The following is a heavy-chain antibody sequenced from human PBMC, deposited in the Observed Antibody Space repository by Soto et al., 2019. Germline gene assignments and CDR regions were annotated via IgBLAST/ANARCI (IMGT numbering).Heavy chain of an antibody. CDR3: ARDAALSGDFDY. CDR1: GFTFSNYA. CDR2: ISYDGSNK. J-gene: IGHJ4*02. Sequence: QVQLVESGGGVVQPGRSLRLSCVASGFTFSNYAMHWVRQAPGKGLEWVGDISYDGSNKYYADSVKGRFTISRDKSKNTLYLQMNGLRAEDTAMYYCARDAALSGDFDYWGQGTLVTVSS. D-gene: IGHD7-27*01. V-gene: IGHV3-30-3*01.